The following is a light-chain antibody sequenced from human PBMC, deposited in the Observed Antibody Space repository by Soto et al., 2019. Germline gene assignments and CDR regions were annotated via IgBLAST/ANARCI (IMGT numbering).Light chain of an antibody. V-gene: IGLV2-14*03. J-gene: IGLJ2*01. CDR2: DVS. CDR3: SSYTSSNPLVV. Sequence: QSVLTQPASVSGSPGQSITISCTGTSSDVGGYDYVSWYQQHPGKAPKLMIYDVSNRPSGVSNRFSGSKSCNTASLTISGLQGEDVADYYCSSYTSSNPLVVLGGGTKLTLL. CDR1: SSDVGGYDY.